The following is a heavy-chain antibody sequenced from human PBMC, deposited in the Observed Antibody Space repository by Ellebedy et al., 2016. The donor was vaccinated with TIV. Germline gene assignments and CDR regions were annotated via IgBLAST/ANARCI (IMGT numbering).Heavy chain of an antibody. Sequence: MPSETLSLTCAVYGGSFTDYYWNWIRQSPGRGLEWIGEIDHSERNNFNPSLKSRVTISVDTSKNQFSLKLTSVTAADSAVYYCARGGSKLVTTFGDVITKNYFDRWGQGTLVTVTS. V-gene: IGHV4-34*01. CDR1: GGSFTDYY. CDR2: IDHSERN. J-gene: IGHJ5*02. CDR3: ARGGSKLVTTFGDVITKNYFDR. D-gene: IGHD3-10*01.